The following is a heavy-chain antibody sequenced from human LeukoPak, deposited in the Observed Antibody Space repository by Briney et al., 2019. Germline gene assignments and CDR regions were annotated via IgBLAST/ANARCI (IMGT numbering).Heavy chain of an antibody. V-gene: IGHV1-3*01. CDR1: GYTFTSYA. CDR3: ARASPTLFRGYSGYLKYYYYGMDV. J-gene: IGHJ6*04. CDR2: INAGNGNT. D-gene: IGHD5-12*01. Sequence: ASVKVSCKASGYTFTSYAMHWVRQAPGQRLECMGWINAGNGNTKCSQKFQGRVTITRDTSASTAYMELSSLRSEDTAVYYCARASPTLFRGYSGYLKYYYYGMDVWGKGTTVTVSS.